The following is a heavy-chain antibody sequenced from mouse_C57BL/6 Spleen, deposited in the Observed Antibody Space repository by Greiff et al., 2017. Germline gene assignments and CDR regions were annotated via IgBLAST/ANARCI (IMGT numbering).Heavy chain of an antibody. Sequence: DVQLQESGPELVKPGASVKMSCKASGYTFTDYNMHWVKQSHGKSLEWIGYINPNNGGTSYNQKFKGKATLTVNKSSSTAYMELRSLTSEDSAVYYCAREAIDYDSLRFAYWGQGTLVTVSA. D-gene: IGHD2-4*01. V-gene: IGHV1-22*01. CDR2: INPNNGGT. CDR3: AREAIDYDSLRFAY. J-gene: IGHJ3*01. CDR1: GYTFTDYN.